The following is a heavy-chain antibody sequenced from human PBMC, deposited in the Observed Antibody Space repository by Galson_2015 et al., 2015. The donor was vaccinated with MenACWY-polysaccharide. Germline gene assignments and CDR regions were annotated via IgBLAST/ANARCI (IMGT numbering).Heavy chain of an antibody. CDR3: AKDSLYCDSSGYDAFDI. V-gene: IGHV3-9*01. CDR2: ISWNSGSI. J-gene: IGHJ3*02. Sequence: SLRLSCAASGFTFDDYAMHWVRHAPGKGLEWVSGISWNSGSIGYADSVKGRFTTSRDNAKNSLYLQMNSLRAEDTALYYCAKDSLYCDSSGYDAFDIWGQGTMITVSS. D-gene: IGHD3-22*01. CDR1: GFTFDDYA.